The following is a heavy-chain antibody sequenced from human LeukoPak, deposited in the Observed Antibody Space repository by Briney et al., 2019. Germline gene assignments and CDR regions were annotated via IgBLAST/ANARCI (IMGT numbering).Heavy chain of an antibody. Sequence: GGSLRLSCAASGFTFSTFEMNWVRQAPEKGLEWVSYIDTSGDTIYYADSVKGRFTISRDNAKNSLYLQMNSLRAEDTAVYYCARDTGTVGATDYWGQGTLVTVSS. CDR3: ARDTGTVGATDY. J-gene: IGHJ4*02. CDR2: IDTSGDTI. D-gene: IGHD1-26*01. CDR1: GFTFSTFE. V-gene: IGHV3-48*03.